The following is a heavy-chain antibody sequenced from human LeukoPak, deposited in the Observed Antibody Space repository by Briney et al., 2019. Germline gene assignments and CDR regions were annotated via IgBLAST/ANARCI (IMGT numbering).Heavy chain of an antibody. V-gene: IGHV3-43*01. J-gene: IGHJ4*02. CDR3: AKDVSSHPPPYTEYDYVWGSSVPDY. CDR2: ISWDGGST. D-gene: IGHD3-16*01. Sequence: GGSLRLSCAASGFTFDDYTMHWVRQAPGKGLEWVSLISWDGGSTYYADSVKGRFTISRDNSKNSLYLQMNSLRTEDTALYYCAKDVSSHPPPYTEYDYVWGSSVPDYWGQGTLVTVSS. CDR1: GFTFDDYT.